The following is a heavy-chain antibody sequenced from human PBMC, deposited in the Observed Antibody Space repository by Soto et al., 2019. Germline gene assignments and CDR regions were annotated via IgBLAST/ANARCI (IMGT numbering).Heavy chain of an antibody. CDR2: ISYDGSNK. CDR3: ATYDYVWGSYRFAADY. Sequence: QVQLVESGGGVVQPGRSLRLSCAASGFTFSSYGMHWVRQAPGKGLEWVAVISYDGSNKYYADSVKGRFTISRDNSKNTLYLQMNSLRAEDTAVYSCATYDYVWGSYRFAADYWGQGTLVTVSS. V-gene: IGHV3-30*03. D-gene: IGHD3-16*02. J-gene: IGHJ4*02. CDR1: GFTFSSYG.